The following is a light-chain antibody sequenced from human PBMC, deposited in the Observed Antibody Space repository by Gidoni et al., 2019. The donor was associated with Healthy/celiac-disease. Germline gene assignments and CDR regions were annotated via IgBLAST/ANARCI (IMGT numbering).Light chain of an antibody. J-gene: IGKJ4*01. V-gene: IGKV2-28*01. CDR1: QSLLHSNGYNY. CDR2: LGS. CDR3: MQALQTPLT. Sequence: DIVLTQSPLPLPVTPGEPASISCRSSQSLLHSNGYNYFAWYLQKPGQSPQLLIYLGSTRASGVPDRFSGSGSGTDFTLKISRVEAEDVGVYYCMQALQTPLTFGGGTKVEIK.